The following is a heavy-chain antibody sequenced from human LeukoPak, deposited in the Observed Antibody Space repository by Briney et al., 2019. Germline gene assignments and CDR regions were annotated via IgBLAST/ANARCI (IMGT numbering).Heavy chain of an antibody. V-gene: IGHV4-39*01. D-gene: IGHD5-18*01. CDR2: IYYSGGT. CDR3: TRVDTAMVTNGHFDY. Sequence: SETLSLTCTVSGGSISSSSYYWGWIRQPPGKGLEWIGSIYYSGGTYYNPSLKSRVTISVDTSKNQFSLKLSSVTAADTAVYYCTRVDTAMVTNGHFDYWGQGTLVTVSS. CDR1: GGSISSSSYY. J-gene: IGHJ4*02.